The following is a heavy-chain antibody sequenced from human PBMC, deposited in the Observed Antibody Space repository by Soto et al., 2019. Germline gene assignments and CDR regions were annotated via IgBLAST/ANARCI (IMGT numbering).Heavy chain of an antibody. CDR3: ARDKRRTNRFDP. CDR2: INHSGST. V-gene: IGHV4-34*01. CDR1: GGSFSGYY. J-gene: IGHJ5*02. D-gene: IGHD2-8*01. Sequence: SETLSLTCAVYGGSFSGYYWSWIRQPPGKGLEWIGEINHSGSTNYNPSLKSRVTISVDTSKNQFSLKLSSVTAADTAVYYCARDKRRTNRFDPWGQGTLVTVSS.